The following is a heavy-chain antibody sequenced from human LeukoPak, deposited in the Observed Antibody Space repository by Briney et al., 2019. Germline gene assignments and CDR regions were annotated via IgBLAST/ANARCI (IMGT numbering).Heavy chain of an antibody. V-gene: IGHV4-34*01. D-gene: IGHD2-2*01. CDR2: INHSGST. CDR3: ARAAPAATIDY. Sequence: SETLSLTCAVYGGSFSGYYWSWIRQPPGKGLEWIGEINHSGSTNYNPSLKSRVTISVDMSKNQFSLKLSSVTAADTAVYYCARAAPAATIDYWGQGILVTVSS. J-gene: IGHJ4*02. CDR1: GGSFSGYY.